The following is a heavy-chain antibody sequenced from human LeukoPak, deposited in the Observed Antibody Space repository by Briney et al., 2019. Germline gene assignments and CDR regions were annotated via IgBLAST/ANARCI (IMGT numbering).Heavy chain of an antibody. CDR1: GFTFSSYW. CDR3: AKLDQHSYGPFDY. CDR2: IKQDGSEK. J-gene: IGHJ4*02. D-gene: IGHD5-18*01. Sequence: GGSLRLSCAASGFTFSSYWMSWVRQAPGKGLEWVANIKQDGSEKYYVDSVKGRFTISRDNAKNSLYLQMNSLRAEDTAVYYCAKLDQHSYGPFDYWGQGTLVTVSS. V-gene: IGHV3-7*03.